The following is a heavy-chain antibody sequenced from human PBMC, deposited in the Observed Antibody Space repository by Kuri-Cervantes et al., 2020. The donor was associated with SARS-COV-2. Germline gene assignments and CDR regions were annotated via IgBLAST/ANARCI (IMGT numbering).Heavy chain of an antibody. CDR3: ARSELLNDAFDI. D-gene: IGHD1-26*01. Sequence: ASVKVSCKASGYTFTSYGISWVRQAPGQGLEWMGWISAYNGNTSYAQKLQGRVTMTTDTSTSTAYMELRSLRSDDTAVYYCARSELLNDAFDIWGQGTMVTVSS. J-gene: IGHJ3*02. CDR1: GYTFTSYG. CDR2: ISAYNGNT. V-gene: IGHV1-18*01.